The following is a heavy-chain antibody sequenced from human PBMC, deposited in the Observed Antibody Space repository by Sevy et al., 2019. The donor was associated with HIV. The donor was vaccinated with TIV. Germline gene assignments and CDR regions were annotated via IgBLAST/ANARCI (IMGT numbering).Heavy chain of an antibody. Sequence: ASVKVSCKASGYTFTGYYMHWVRQAPGQGLAWMGWINPNSDDTNYAQKFQGRVTMTTDTSINTAYIELSRLRSDDTAVYYCARGENFWSGYSGVDPWGQGTLVTVSS. J-gene: IGHJ5*02. D-gene: IGHD3-3*01. CDR1: GYTFTGYY. CDR3: ARGENFWSGYSGVDP. CDR2: INPNSDDT. V-gene: IGHV1-2*02.